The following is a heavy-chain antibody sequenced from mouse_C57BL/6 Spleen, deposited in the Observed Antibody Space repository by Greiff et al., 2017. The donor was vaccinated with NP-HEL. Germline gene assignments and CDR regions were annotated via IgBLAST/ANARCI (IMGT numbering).Heavy chain of an antibody. D-gene: IGHD2-3*01. CDR3: ARSWLLREAD. Sequence: QVQLQQPGAELVKPGASVTMSCKASGYTFTSYWITWVKQRPGQGLEWIGDIYPGSGSTNYNEKCKSKATLTVDTSSSTAYMQLSSLTSEDSAVYYCARSWLLREADWGQGTLVTVSA. CDR2: IYPGSGST. CDR1: GYTFTSYW. V-gene: IGHV1-55*01. J-gene: IGHJ3*01.